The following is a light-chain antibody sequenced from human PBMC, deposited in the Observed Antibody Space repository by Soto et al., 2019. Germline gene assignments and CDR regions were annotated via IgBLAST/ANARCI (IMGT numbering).Light chain of an antibody. CDR3: QQYHNWPPIT. V-gene: IGKV3-15*01. Sequence: EIVLTQAPSTLSLSPGQRATLSCRASQSLSSHLAWYQHKPGQAPRPLIYGASTRASGIPARFSGSGSETDFTLTISSLQSEDSAVYYCQQYHNWPPITFGQGTRLEI. CDR1: QSLSSH. CDR2: GAS. J-gene: IGKJ5*01.